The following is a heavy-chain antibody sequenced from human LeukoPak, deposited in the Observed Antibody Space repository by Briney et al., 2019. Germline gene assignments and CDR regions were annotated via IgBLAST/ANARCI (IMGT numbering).Heavy chain of an antibody. CDR2: ITSKTDGGTI. V-gene: IGHV3-15*01. Sequence: PGGSLRLSCAASGFTFNNAWMSWVRQAPGKGLEWVGRITSKTDGGTIDYAAPVKGRFTLSRDDSKNTLYLQINSLKTEDTAVYYCTTPRYNWNDGAFDIWGQGTMVTVPS. CDR3: TTPRYNWNDGAFDI. J-gene: IGHJ3*02. D-gene: IGHD1-1*01. CDR1: GFTFNNAW.